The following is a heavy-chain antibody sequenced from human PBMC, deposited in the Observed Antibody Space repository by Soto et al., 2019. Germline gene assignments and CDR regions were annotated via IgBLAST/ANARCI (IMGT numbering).Heavy chain of an antibody. CDR3: ARVRGSGYEPNELDY. Sequence: SETLSLTCTVSGGSISSGDYYWSWIRQPPGKGMEWIGYIYYSGSTNYNPSLKSRVTISVDTSKSQFSLKLSSVTAADTAVYYCARVRGSGYEPNELDYWGQGTLVTVSS. D-gene: IGHD5-12*01. V-gene: IGHV4-61*08. CDR1: GGSISSGDYY. CDR2: IYYSGST. J-gene: IGHJ4*02.